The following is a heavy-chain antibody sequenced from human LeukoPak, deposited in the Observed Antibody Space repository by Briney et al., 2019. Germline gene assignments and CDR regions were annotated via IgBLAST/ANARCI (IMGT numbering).Heavy chain of an antibody. CDR3: ARGPTLYGSGSGAFCSI. Sequence: GASVKVSCKASGYTFTSYAMNWVRQAPGQGLEWMGWINTNTGNPTYAQGFTGRFVFSLDTSVSTAYLQISSLKAEDAAVYYCARGPTLYGSGSGAFCSIWGQGTMVTVSS. D-gene: IGHD3-10*01. CDR2: INTNTGNP. CDR1: GYTFTSYA. V-gene: IGHV7-4-1*02. J-gene: IGHJ3*02.